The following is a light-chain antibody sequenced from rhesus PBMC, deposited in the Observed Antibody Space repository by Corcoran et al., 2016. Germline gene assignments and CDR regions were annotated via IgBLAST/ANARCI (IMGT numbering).Light chain of an antibody. J-gene: IGKJ1*01. CDR2: DAS. V-gene: IGKV3-42*03. CDR3: QQYRNGPHA. CDR1: QSVRSS. Sequence: EIVLTQSPTTLSLSPGERATLSCRASQSVRSSLAWYQQKPEQAPRLLIYDASSRATDIPDRFSGSGSGTDFTLTISSLETEDFALYYCQQYRNGPHAFGQGTKVEIK.